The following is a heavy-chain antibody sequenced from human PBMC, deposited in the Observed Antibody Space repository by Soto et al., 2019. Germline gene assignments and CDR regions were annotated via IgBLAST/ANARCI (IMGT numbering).Heavy chain of an antibody. Sequence: ASVKVSCKASGGTFSSYAISWVRQAPGQGLEWMGGIIPIFGTANYAQKFQGRVTITADESTSTAYMELSSLRFEDTAVYYCARHLILFRGVIIGAPPKYYYYGMNVWGQGTTVTVSS. V-gene: IGHV1-69*13. J-gene: IGHJ6*02. CDR3: ARHLILFRGVIIGAPPKYYYYGMNV. D-gene: IGHD3-10*01. CDR2: IIPIFGTA. CDR1: GGTFSSYA.